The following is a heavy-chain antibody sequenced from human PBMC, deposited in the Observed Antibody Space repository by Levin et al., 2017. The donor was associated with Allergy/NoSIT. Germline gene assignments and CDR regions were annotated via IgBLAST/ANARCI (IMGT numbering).Heavy chain of an antibody. J-gene: IGHJ6*04. CDR3: ARETGRTTMFGEVDV. CDR1: GFTFSTYS. Sequence: GGSLRLSCAASGFTFSTYSMNWVRQAPGKGLEWVSSIGISSSYIHYADSLKGRFTVSRDNAKNSLYLQMKSLRVEDTAVYYCARETGRTTMFGEVDVWGKGTTVTVSS. V-gene: IGHV3-21*01. CDR2: IGISSSYI. D-gene: IGHD3-3*01.